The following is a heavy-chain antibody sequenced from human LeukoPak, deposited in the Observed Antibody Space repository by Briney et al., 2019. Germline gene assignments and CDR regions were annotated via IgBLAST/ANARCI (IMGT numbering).Heavy chain of an antibody. CDR1: GAICSSNYY. Sequence: PSETLSLTCTGGAICSSNYYWGWIRQPPGKGLEWIGSIYYSGSTYYNPSLKSRLTISVDTSKNQFSLKLSSVTAADTAVYYCARRGIGYCSSTSCPNAFDIWGQGTMVTVSS. J-gene: IGHJ3*02. V-gene: IGHV4-39*01. CDR3: ARRGIGYCSSTSCPNAFDI. D-gene: IGHD2-2*01. CDR2: IYYSGST.